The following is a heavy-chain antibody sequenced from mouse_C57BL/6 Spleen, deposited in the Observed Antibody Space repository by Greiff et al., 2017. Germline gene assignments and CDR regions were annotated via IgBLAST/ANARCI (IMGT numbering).Heavy chain of an antibody. CDR2: INPYNGGT. Sequence: VQLQQSGPVLVKPGASVKMSCKASGYTFTDYYMNWVKQSHGKSLEWIGVINPYNGGTSYNQKFKGKATLTVDKSSSTAYMELNSLTSEDSAVXYCARAGGYGSSYYFDYWGQGTTLTVSS. CDR3: ARAGGYGSSYYFDY. CDR1: GYTFTDYY. V-gene: IGHV1-19*01. J-gene: IGHJ2*01. D-gene: IGHD1-1*01.